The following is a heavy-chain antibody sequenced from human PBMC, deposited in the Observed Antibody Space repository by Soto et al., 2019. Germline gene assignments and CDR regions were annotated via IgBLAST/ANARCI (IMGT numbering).Heavy chain of an antibody. Sequence: GGSLRLACAACGFSFRSSGMHWVHQAPGKGLEWVAVISYDGSNKYYADSVKGRFTISRDNSKNTLYLQMNSLRDEDTAVSYCAKDRWVHYGMDVWAQGTTVTVSS. CDR2: ISYDGSNK. J-gene: IGHJ6*02. CDR3: AKDRWVHYGMDV. D-gene: IGHD1-26*01. CDR1: GFSFRSSG. V-gene: IGHV3-30*18.